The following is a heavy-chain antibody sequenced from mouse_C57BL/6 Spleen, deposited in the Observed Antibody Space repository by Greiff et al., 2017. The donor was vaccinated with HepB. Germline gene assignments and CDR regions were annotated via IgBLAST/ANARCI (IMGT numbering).Heavy chain of an antibody. CDR2: IHPNSGST. CDR3: ARYYSNFVPLGY. CDR1: GYTFTSYW. D-gene: IGHD2-5*01. Sequence: QVQLQQPGAELVKPGASVKLSCKASGYTFTSYWMHWVKQRPGQGLEWIGMIHPNSGSTNYNEKFKSKATLTVDKSSSTAYMQLSSLTSEDSAVYYCARYYSNFVPLGYWGQGTSVTVSS. J-gene: IGHJ4*01. V-gene: IGHV1-64*01.